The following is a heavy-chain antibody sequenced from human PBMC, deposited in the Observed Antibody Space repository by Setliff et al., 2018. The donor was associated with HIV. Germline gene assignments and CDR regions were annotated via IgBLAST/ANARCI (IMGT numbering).Heavy chain of an antibody. CDR1: GYMFIGYY. D-gene: IGHD1-26*01. J-gene: IGHJ4*02. Sequence: ASVKVSCKASGYMFIGYYIHWVRQAPGQGLEWMGWINPYSGGTNYAQKFQGSVTMTRDTSITTAYMELSRLISDDTAVYYCARGPTVGAADYWGQGTLVTVPQ. CDR3: ARGPTVGAADY. CDR2: INPYSGGT. V-gene: IGHV1-2*02.